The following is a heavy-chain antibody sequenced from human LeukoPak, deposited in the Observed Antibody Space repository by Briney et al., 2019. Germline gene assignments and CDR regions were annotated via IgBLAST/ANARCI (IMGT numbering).Heavy chain of an antibody. J-gene: IGHJ4*02. V-gene: IGHV4-59*08. Sequence: SETLSLTCTVSGGSISSYYWSWIRQPPGKGLEWIGYIYYSGSTNYNPSLKSRVTISVDTSKNQFSLKLSSVTAADTAVYYCARHGGRSSSSLAFDYWGQGTLVTVSS. D-gene: IGHD6-6*01. CDR2: IYYSGST. CDR1: GGSISSYY. CDR3: ARHGGRSSSSLAFDY.